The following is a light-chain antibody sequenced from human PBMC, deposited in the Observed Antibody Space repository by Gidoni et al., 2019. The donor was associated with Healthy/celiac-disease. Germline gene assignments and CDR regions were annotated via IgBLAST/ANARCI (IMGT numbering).Light chain of an antibody. CDR1: SSDVGGYNY. CDR2: EVS. CDR3: SSYTSSSTWV. J-gene: IGLJ3*02. Sequence: QSALTQPASVSGSPGQSITISCTGTSSDVGGYNYVSWYQQHPGKAPKLMIYEVSNRPSGVSNRFSGSKSGNTASLTISGLQAEDEADYYCSSYTSSSTWVLGGGTKLTVL. V-gene: IGLV2-14*01.